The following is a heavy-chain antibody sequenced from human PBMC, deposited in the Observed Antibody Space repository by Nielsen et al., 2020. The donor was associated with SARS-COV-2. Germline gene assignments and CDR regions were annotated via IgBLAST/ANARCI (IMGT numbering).Heavy chain of an antibody. Sequence: SGPTLVKPTQTLTLTCIFSGFSLSTSGMCVSWIRQPPGKALEWLARIDWDDDKYYSTSLKTRLTISKDTSKNQVVLTMTNMDPVDTATYYCARTSLSSGGSPRYDYWGQGTLVTVSS. CDR3: ARTSLSSGGSPRYDY. CDR2: IDWDDDK. V-gene: IGHV2-70*11. D-gene: IGHD2-15*01. CDR1: GFSLSTSGMC. J-gene: IGHJ4*02.